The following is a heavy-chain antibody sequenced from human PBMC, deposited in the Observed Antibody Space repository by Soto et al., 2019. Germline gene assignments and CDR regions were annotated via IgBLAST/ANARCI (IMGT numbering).Heavy chain of an antibody. CDR1: GFTFSSYA. D-gene: IGHD1-1*01. V-gene: IGHV3-23*01. CDR2: ISGNGDGT. J-gene: IGHJ4*02. Sequence: SLRLSCAASGFTFSSYAMSWVRQAPRKGLQWVSAISGNGDGTYHADSVKGRFIISRDNSKNTLYLQMNSLRTEDTAVYFCARVEHEKSRWGQGTLVTVSS. CDR3: ARVEHEKSR.